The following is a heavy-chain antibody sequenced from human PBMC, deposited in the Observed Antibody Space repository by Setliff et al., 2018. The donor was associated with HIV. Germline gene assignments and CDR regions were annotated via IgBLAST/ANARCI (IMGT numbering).Heavy chain of an antibody. CDR3: ARIYDGSGYGDAFDI. CDR1: GYTFTSYG. CDR2: SSAYNGNT. D-gene: IGHD3-22*01. J-gene: IGHJ3*02. V-gene: IGHV1-18*01. Sequence: ASVKVSCKASGYTFTSYGISWVRKTPGQGLEWMGWSSAYNGNTNYEQKLQGRVTMTTDTSTSTAYMKLRSLRSDDTAAYYCARIYDGSGYGDAFDIWGQGTMVTV.